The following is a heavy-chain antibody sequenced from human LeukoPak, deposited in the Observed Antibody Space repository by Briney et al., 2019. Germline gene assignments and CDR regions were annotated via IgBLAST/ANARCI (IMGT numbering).Heavy chain of an antibody. CDR1: GGSGSSDS. V-gene: IGHV4-59*02. D-gene: IGHD3-3*01. CDR2: ISYSGST. Sequence: SETLSLTCTVSGGSGSSDSWSWIRQPPGQGLEWIGYISYSGSTSYNPSLKSRVTISVDTSKNQFSLKLSSVTAADTAVYYCARERYDFWSGREFDPWGQGTLVTVSS. J-gene: IGHJ5*02. CDR3: ARERYDFWSGREFDP.